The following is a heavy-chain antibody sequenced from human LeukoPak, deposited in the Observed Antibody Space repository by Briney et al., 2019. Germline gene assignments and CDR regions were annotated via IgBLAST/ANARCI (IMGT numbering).Heavy chain of an antibody. Sequence: SVKVSCKASGGSFSSYAISWVRQAPGQGLEWMGRIIPILGIAKYAQKFQGRVTITADRTTRTAYMELSSLRSEDTAVYYCARERSENWGSLTYAYDIWGQGTMVTVSS. CDR1: GGSFSSYA. D-gene: IGHD7-27*01. V-gene: IGHV1-69*04. CDR2: IIPILGIA. CDR3: ARERSENWGSLTYAYDI. J-gene: IGHJ3*02.